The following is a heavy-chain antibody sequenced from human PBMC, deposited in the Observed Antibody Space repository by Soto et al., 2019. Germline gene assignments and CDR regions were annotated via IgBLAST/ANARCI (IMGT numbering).Heavy chain of an antibody. CDR2: ISYDGSNK. CDR1: GFTFSSYG. Sequence: QVPLVESGGGVVQPGRSLRLSCAASGFTFSSYGMHWVRQAPGKGLEWVAVISYDGSNKYYAHSVKGRFTISRDNSKNTRYLQMNSLRAEDTAVYYCAKESVVVITDYWGQGTLVTVSS. CDR3: AKESVVVITDY. V-gene: IGHV3-30*18. J-gene: IGHJ4*02. D-gene: IGHD3-22*01.